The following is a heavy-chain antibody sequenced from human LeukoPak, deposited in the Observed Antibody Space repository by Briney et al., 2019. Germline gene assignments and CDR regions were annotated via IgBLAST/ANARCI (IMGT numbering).Heavy chain of an antibody. CDR1: GLTVSNND. CDR3: ARRTGYGYGLDC. J-gene: IGHJ4*02. CDR2: IDIRGDT. V-gene: IGHV3-53*01. D-gene: IGHD5-18*01. Sequence: PGRSLRLSCAASGLTVSNNDVSWVRPAPGKGLEWVSVIDIRGDTYYAETVKGRFTISRDKSKNTVSLQMDSLRAEDTAVYFCARRTGYGYGLDCWGQGTLVTVSS.